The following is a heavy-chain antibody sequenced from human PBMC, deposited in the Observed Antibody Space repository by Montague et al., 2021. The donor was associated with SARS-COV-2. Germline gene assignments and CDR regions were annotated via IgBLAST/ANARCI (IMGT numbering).Heavy chain of an antibody. CDR1: GGSISSSSYY. J-gene: IGHJ3*02. D-gene: IGHD3-10*01. CDR3: ARGAGYYYGSGSYYKARDVFDI. CDR2: IYYSGST. V-gene: IGHV4-39*07. Sequence: SETLSLTCTVSGGSISSSSYYWGWIRQPPGKGLEWIGSIYYSGSTYYNPSLKSRVTTSVDTSKNQFSLKLSSVTAADTAVYYCARGAGYYYGSGSYYKARDVFDIWGQGTMVTVSS.